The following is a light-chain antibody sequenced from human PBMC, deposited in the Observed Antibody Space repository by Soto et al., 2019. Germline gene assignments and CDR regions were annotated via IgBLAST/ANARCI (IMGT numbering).Light chain of an antibody. Sequence: DIVMTQSPDSLAVSLGERATINCKSSQSVLSSSNNRNYLAWYQQKSGQPPKLLIYWASTRESGVPDRFSGCGSGTDFTLTISSLQAEDVAAYYCQHYYSIPWTFGQGTRVEIK. CDR2: WAS. CDR3: QHYYSIPWT. CDR1: QSVLSSSNNRNY. J-gene: IGKJ1*01. V-gene: IGKV4-1*01.